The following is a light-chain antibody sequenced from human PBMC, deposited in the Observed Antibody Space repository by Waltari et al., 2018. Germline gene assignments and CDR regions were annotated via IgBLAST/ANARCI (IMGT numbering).Light chain of an antibody. Sequence: QSALTQPASVSGSPGQSISISCPGPSRDVGGYDHVSWYQQHPGKAPKLIIFDVSDRPSGVSSRFSGSKSGNTASLTISGLQAQDEADYYCASYISSDTLELFGGGTSLTVL. J-gene: IGLJ2*01. CDR3: ASYISSDTLEL. V-gene: IGLV2-14*03. CDR1: SRDVGGYDH. CDR2: DVS.